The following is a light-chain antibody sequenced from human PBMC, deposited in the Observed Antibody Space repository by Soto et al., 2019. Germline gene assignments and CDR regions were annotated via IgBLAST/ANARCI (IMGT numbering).Light chain of an antibody. V-gene: IGKV3-20*01. CDR1: QSVSSDY. CDR2: GAS. J-gene: IGKJ3*01. Sequence: EIVLTQSPDTLSLSPGERATLSCRASQSVSSDYLVWYQQKPGLPPRLLIYGASRRATGIPDRFSGSGSGTDFMLTISRLEPEDFAVYYCQHYDNTPPSVTVGPGPEVDIK. CDR3: QHYDNTPPSVT.